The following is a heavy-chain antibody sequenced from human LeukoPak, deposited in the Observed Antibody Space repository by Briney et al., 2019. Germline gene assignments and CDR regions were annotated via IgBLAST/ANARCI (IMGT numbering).Heavy chain of an antibody. CDR1: GGSISSSSYY. CDR2: IYYSGST. J-gene: IGHJ3*02. Sequence: SETLSLTCTASGGSISSSSYYWGWIRQPPGKGLEWIGSIYYSGSTYYNPSLKSRVTISVDTSKNQFSLKLSSVTAADTAVYYCASTDPSDSFDIWGQGTMVTVSS. CDR3: ASTDPSDSFDI. V-gene: IGHV4-39*01. D-gene: IGHD4-17*01.